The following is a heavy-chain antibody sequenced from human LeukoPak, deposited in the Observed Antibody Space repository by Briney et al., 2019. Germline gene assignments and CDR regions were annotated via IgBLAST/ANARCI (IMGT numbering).Heavy chain of an antibody. V-gene: IGHV1-24*01. J-gene: IGHJ6*02. CDR3: ATEWGYDILTGYRYPASYYGMDV. Sequence: GASVKVSCKVSGYTLTELSMHWVRQAPGKGLEWMGGFDPEDGETIYAQKFQGRVTMTEDTSTDTAYMELSSLRSEDTAVYYCATEWGYDILTGYRYPASYYGMDVWGQGTTVTVSS. CDR1: GYTLTELS. CDR2: FDPEDGET. D-gene: IGHD3-9*01.